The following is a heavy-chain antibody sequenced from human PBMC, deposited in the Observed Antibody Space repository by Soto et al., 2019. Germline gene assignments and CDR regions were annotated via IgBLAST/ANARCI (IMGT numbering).Heavy chain of an antibody. D-gene: IGHD3-10*01. V-gene: IGHV4-34*01. CDR2: INHSGST. CDR3: ARVATMVRGVTRYYFDY. CDR1: GGSFSGYY. J-gene: IGHJ4*02. Sequence: SETLSLTCAVYGGSFSGYYWTWIRQPPGTGLEWIGEINHSGSTNYNPSLKSRVTISVDTSKNQFSLKLSSVTAADTAVYYCARVATMVRGVTRYYFDYWGQGTLVTVSS.